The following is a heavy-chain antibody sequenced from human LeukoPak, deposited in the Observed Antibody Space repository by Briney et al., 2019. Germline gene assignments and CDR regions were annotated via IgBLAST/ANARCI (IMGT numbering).Heavy chain of an antibody. CDR1: GGSISSGGYY. CDR2: IYYSGST. V-gene: IGHV4-31*03. Sequence: PSQTLSLTCTVSGGSISSGGYYWSWIRQHPGKGLEWIGYIYYSGSTYYNPSLKSRVTISVDTSKNQFSLKLSSVTAADTAVYYCARPHPNYGDSRLRSDPGAFDIWGQGTMVTVSS. D-gene: IGHD4-17*01. CDR3: ARPHPNYGDSRLRSDPGAFDI. J-gene: IGHJ3*02.